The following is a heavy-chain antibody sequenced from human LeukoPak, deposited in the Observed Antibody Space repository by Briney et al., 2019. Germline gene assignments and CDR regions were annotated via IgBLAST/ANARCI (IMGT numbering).Heavy chain of an antibody. V-gene: IGHV3-30*18. D-gene: IGHD2-2*01. CDR2: ISYDGSEK. CDR3: AKGGRGIVVVPAAALDY. CDR1: GFTFSLYA. Sequence: AGGSLRLSCAASGFTFSLYAMHWVRQAPGRGLEWVAVISYDGSEKYYADSVKGRFTISRDNSKNTLYLQMNSLRAEDTAVYYCAKGGRGIVVVPAAALDYWGQGTLVTVSS. J-gene: IGHJ4*02.